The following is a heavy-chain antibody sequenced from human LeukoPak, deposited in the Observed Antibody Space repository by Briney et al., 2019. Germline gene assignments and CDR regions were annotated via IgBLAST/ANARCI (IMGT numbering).Heavy chain of an antibody. CDR2: IYYSGST. D-gene: IGHD5-18*01. Sequence: SETLSLTCTVSGGSISSYYWSWIRQPPGKGLEWIGHIYYSGSTNYNPSLKSRVTISIDTSMNQFSLRLSSVTAADTAVYYCARGAAGYSYGWGQGTLVTVSS. V-gene: IGHV4-59*01. CDR1: GGSISSYY. J-gene: IGHJ4*02. CDR3: ARGAAGYSYG.